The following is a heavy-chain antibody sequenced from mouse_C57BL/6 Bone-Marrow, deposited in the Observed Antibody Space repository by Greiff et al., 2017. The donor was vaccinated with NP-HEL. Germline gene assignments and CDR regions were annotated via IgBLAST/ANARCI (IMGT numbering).Heavy chain of an antibody. CDR1: GFNFKDDY. CDR3: TTDYGSRLYAMDY. Sequence: VQLQQSGAELVRPGASVKLSCTASGFNFKDDYMHWVKQRPEQGLEWIGWIDPENGDTEYASKFQGKATITADTSSNTAYLQLSSLTSEDTAVYYCTTDYGSRLYAMDYWGQGTSVTVSS. D-gene: IGHD1-1*01. CDR2: IDPENGDT. V-gene: IGHV14-4*01. J-gene: IGHJ4*01.